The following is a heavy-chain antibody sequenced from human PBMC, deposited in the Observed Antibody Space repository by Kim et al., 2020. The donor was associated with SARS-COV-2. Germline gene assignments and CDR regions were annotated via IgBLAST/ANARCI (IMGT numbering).Heavy chain of an antibody. J-gene: IGHJ6*02. D-gene: IGHD3-10*01. CDR3: AKLKGAGGYVHYCMDV. V-gene: IGHV3-23*01. Sequence: DSVKGRFTISRDNSENTVYLQRNSLRAEDTAVYYCAKLKGAGGYVHYCMDVWGQGTTVTVSS.